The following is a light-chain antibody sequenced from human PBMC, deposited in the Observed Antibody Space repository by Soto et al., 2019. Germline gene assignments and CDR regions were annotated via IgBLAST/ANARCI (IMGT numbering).Light chain of an antibody. J-gene: IGKJ1*01. V-gene: IGKV1-39*01. CDR1: QSISNY. CDR2: AAS. Sequence: IQLTQSPSSLSASVGHRVTISCRASQSISNYLNWYQQKPGKAPKVLIFAASRLQSGVPSRFSGSGSGTDFTLTISSLQPEDFATYYCQQSYTRTCGKGTQLDIK. CDR3: QQSYTRT.